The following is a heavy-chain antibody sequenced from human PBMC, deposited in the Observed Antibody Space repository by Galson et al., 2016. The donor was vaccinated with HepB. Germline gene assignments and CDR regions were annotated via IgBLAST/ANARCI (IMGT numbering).Heavy chain of an antibody. CDR1: GFTFNTYA. D-gene: IGHD3-16*01. V-gene: IGHV3-64D*06. Sequence: SLRLSCAASGFTFNTYAMRWVRQAPGKGLEWVSAMSYTGDSTNYADSVKGRFTISRDNSQNTLYLQMSSLRTEDTAVYYCVKDRRPDTVVITSWPYYFDYWGQGSLVTVSS. J-gene: IGHJ4*02. CDR2: MSYTGDST. CDR3: VKDRRPDTVVITSWPYYFDY.